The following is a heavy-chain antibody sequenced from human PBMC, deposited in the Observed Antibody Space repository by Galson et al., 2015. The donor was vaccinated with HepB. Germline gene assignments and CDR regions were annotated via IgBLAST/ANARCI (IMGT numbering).Heavy chain of an antibody. CDR1: GYTFTSYY. V-gene: IGHV1-46*01. J-gene: IGHJ4*02. Sequence: SVKVSCKASGYTFTSYYMHWVRQAPGQGLEWMGIINLSAGTTSYAQKFQGRVTMTRDTSTSTVYMELSSLRSEDTAVYYCARDRTLYCSGGSCYQAFDYWGQGTLVTVSS. CDR3: ARDRTLYCSGGSCYQAFDY. CDR2: INLSAGTT. D-gene: IGHD2-15*01.